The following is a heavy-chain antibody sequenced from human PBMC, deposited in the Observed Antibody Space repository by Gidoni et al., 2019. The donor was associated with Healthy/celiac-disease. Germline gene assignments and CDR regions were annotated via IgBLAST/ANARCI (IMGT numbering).Heavy chain of an antibody. CDR3: AKRITMVRGVISAFDI. CDR1: GFTFSSYA. Sequence: EVQLLESGGGLVQPGGSLRLSRAASGFTFSSYAMSWVRQAPGKGLEWVSAISGSGGSTYYADSVKGRFTISRDNSKNTLYLQMNSLRAEDTAVYYCAKRITMVRGVISAFDIWGQGTMVTVSS. CDR2: ISGSGGST. V-gene: IGHV3-23*01. J-gene: IGHJ3*02. D-gene: IGHD3-10*01.